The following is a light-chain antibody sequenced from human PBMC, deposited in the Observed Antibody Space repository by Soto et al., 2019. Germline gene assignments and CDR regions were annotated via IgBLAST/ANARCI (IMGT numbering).Light chain of an antibody. CDR3: QQYNNWPPLT. Sequence: EAVMTQSPVTLSVSPGERATLSCRASQSVTTNLAWYQQKPGQAPRLLIYSASTRAAGIPDRFSGSGSGTEFTLTISSLQSEDFAVYYCQQYNNWPPLTIGVGTKVEIK. J-gene: IGKJ4*01. CDR2: SAS. V-gene: IGKV3-15*01. CDR1: QSVTTN.